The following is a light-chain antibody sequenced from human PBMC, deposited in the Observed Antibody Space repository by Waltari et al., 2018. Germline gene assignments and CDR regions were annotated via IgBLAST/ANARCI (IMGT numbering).Light chain of an antibody. CDR3: QQYYALPRT. CDR2: AAS. J-gene: IGKJ1*01. Sequence: DIQMTQSPSSVSASVGDRVTITCRASQGINSGLAWYQQKPGKAPKLLVYAASSLQSGVPSRFRGSGSETDFTLTITSLQAEDVAVYYCQQYYALPRTFGQGTKVEI. CDR1: QGINSG. V-gene: IGKV1-12*01.